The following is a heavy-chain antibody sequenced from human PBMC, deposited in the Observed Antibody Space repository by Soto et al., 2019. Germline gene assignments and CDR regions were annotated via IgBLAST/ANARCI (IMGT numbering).Heavy chain of an antibody. V-gene: IGHV4-34*01. D-gene: IGHD2-15*01. CDR3: ARGAVVTERGAFDI. CDR2: INHSGST. Sequence: QVQLQQWGAGLLKPSETLSLTCAVYGGSFSGYYWSWIRQPPGKGLEWIGEINHSGSTNYNPSLKSRVTKSVDTSKNQFSLKLSSVTAAAPAVYYCARGAVVTERGAFDIWGQGTMVTVSS. CDR1: GGSFSGYY. J-gene: IGHJ3*02.